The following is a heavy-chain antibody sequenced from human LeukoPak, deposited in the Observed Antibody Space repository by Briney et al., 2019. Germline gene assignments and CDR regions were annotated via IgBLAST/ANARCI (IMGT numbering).Heavy chain of an antibody. J-gene: IGHJ4*02. V-gene: IGHV4-30-4*01. CDR2: IYYSGST. CDR3: ARDRRGRPATRGRSQPPYFDY. CDR1: GGSISSGDYY. D-gene: IGHD3-10*01. Sequence: SQTLSLTCTVSGGSISSGDYYWSWIRQPPGKGLEWIGYIYYSGSTYYNPSLKSRVTISVDKSKNQFSLKLSSVTAADTAVYYCARDRRGRPATRGRSQPPYFDYWGQGTLVTVSS.